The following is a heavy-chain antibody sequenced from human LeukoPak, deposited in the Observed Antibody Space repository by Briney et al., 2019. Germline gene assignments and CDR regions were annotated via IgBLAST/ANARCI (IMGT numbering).Heavy chain of an antibody. CDR2: ISAYNGNT. Sequence: GASVKVSCKASGYTFTSYGISWVRQAPGQGLEWMGWISAYNGNTNYAQKLQGRVTMTTETSTSTAYMELRSLRSVYTAGYNRARGSYGETYYWGQGTLVTVSS. V-gene: IGHV1-18*01. J-gene: IGHJ4*02. CDR1: GYTFTSYG. CDR3: ARGSYGETYY. D-gene: IGHD4-17*01.